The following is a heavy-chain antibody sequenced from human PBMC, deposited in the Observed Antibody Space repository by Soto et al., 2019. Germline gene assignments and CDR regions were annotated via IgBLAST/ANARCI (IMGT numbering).Heavy chain of an antibody. CDR2: ISSSSSTI. V-gene: IGHV3-48*01. CDR3: ARDIEAEAGTCFDY. Sequence: GGSLRLSCAASGFTFSSYSMNWVRQAPGKGLEWVSYISSSSSTIYYADSVKGRFTISRDNAKNSLYLQMNSLRAEDTAVYYCARDIEAEAGTCFDYWGQGTLVPVSS. J-gene: IGHJ4*02. CDR1: GFTFSSYS. D-gene: IGHD6-13*01.